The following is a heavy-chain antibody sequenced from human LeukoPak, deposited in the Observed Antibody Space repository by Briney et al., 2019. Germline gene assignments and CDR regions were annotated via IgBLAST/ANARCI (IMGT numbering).Heavy chain of an antibody. CDR3: ARETVVAATRYYYYGMDV. CDR1: GGSISSYY. CDR2: IYTSGST. D-gene: IGHD2-15*01. J-gene: IGHJ6*02. Sequence: SETLSLTCTVSGGSISSYYWSWIRQPPGKGLEWIGRIYTSGSTNYNPSLKSRVTMSVDTSKNQFSLKLSSVTAADTAVYYCARETVVAATRYYYYGMDVWGQGTTVTVSS. V-gene: IGHV4-4*07.